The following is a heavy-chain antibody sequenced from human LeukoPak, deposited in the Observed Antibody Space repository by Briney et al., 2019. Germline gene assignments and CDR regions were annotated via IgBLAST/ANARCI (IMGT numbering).Heavy chain of an antibody. V-gene: IGHV3-21*01. D-gene: IGHD1-26*01. CDR1: GFTFSSYS. Sequence: KTGGSLRLSCAASGFTFSSYSMNWVRQAPGKGLEWVPSISSSSSYIYYADSVKGRFTISRDNAKNSLYLQMNSLRAEDTAVYYCARSWGADAFDIWGQGTMVTVSS. J-gene: IGHJ3*02. CDR2: ISSSSSYI. CDR3: ARSWGADAFDI.